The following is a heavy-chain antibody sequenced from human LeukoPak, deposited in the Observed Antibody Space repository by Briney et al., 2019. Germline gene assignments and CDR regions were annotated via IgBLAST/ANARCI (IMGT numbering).Heavy chain of an antibody. CDR1: GGTFSSYA. J-gene: IGHJ4*02. CDR3: ASPASSGYYYGGDY. Sequence: SVTVPCKASGGTFSSYAISWVRQAPGQGLEWMGRIIPILGIANYAQKFQGRVTITADKSTSTAYMELSSLRSEDTAVYYCASPASSGYYYGGDYWGQGTLVTVSS. CDR2: IIPILGIA. D-gene: IGHD3-22*01. V-gene: IGHV1-69*04.